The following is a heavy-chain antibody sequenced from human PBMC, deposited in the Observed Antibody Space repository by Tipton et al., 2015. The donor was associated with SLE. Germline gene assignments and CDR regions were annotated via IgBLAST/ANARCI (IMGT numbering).Heavy chain of an antibody. CDR2: IQYGGSHK. J-gene: IGHJ4*02. Sequence: GSLRLSCSASGFTFSNYAIHWVRQAPGKGLEWVSSIQYGGSHKYYADSVQGRFAISRDDSKSAVYLQMNSLTTGDTAVYYCAKAILEWLLYGPFDHWGQGALVTVSS. D-gene: IGHD3-3*01. CDR1: GFTFSNYA. CDR3: AKAILEWLLYGPFDH. V-gene: IGHV3-30*02.